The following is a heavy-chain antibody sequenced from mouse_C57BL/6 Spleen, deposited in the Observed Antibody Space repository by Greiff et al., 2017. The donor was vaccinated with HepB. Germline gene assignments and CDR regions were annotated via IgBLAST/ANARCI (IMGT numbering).Heavy chain of an antibody. CDR1: GYTFTDYY. J-gene: IGHJ4*01. CDR2: INPNNGGT. V-gene: IGHV1-26*01. Sequence: EVQLQQSGPELVKPGASVKISCKASGYTFTDYYMNWVKQSHGKSLEWIGDINPNNGGTSYNQKFKGKATLTVDMSSSTAYMELRSLTSEDSAVYYCARYPYGNYPYYAMDYWGQGTSVTVSS. D-gene: IGHD2-1*01. CDR3: ARYPYGNYPYYAMDY.